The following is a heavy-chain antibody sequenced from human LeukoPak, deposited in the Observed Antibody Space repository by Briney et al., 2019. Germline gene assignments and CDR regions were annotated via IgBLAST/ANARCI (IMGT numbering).Heavy chain of an antibody. Sequence: PGRSLRLSCATSGFTFSRYAMHWVRQAPGKGLEWVAVISYDGSNKYYADSVKGRFTISRDNSKNTLYLQMNSLRAEDTAVYYCARVGVSSGPLLYWGQGTLVTVSS. CDR1: GFTFSRYA. D-gene: IGHD6-19*01. CDR3: ARVGVSSGPLLY. V-gene: IGHV3-30-3*01. J-gene: IGHJ4*02. CDR2: ISYDGSNK.